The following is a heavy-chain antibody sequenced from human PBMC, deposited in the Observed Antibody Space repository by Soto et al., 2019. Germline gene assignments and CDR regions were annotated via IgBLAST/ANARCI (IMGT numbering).Heavy chain of an antibody. Sequence: GGSLRLSCAASGFTFSSYWMSWVRQAPGKGLEWVANIKQDGSEKYYVDSVKGRFTISRDNAKNSLYLQMNSLRAEDTAVYYCARGYYDFWSGYYAYYTDVWGKGPTVTVSS. D-gene: IGHD3-3*01. CDR1: GFTFSSYW. V-gene: IGHV3-7*01. CDR3: ARGYYDFWSGYYAYYTDV. CDR2: IKQDGSEK. J-gene: IGHJ6*03.